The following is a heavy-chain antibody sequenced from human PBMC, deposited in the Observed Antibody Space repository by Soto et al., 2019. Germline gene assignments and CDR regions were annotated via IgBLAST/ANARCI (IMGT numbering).Heavy chain of an antibody. D-gene: IGHD3-3*01. CDR2: ISGSGGST. CDR1: GFTFSSYA. V-gene: IGHV3-23*01. CDR3: AKRDSSPTLYYDFWSGYFDDY. J-gene: IGHJ4*02. Sequence: EVQLLESGGGLVQPGGSLRLSCAASGFTFSSYAMSWVRQAPGKGLEWVSAISGSGGSTYYADSVKGRFTISRDNSKKTLYLQMNSLRAEDTAVYYCAKRDSSPTLYYDFWSGYFDDYWGQGTLVTVSS.